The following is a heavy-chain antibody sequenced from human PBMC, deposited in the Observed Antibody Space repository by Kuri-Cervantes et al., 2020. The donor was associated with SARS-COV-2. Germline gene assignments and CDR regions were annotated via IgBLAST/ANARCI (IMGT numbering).Heavy chain of an antibody. Sequence: GGSLRLSCAASGFTFSSYAMSWVRQAPGKGLEWVSAISGSGGSTYYADSVKGRFTISRDNSKNTLYLQMNSLRAEDTAVYYCVRREGMTTYNRWGQGTLVTVSS. CDR2: ISGSGGST. J-gene: IGHJ5*02. D-gene: IGHD4-11*01. CDR1: GFTFSSYA. CDR3: VRREGMTTYNR. V-gene: IGHV3-23*01.